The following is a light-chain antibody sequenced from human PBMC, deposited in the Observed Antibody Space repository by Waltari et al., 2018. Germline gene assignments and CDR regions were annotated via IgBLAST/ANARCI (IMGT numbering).Light chain of an antibody. Sequence: EIVMTQSPGTLSVSPGERVPLSCRASQSVGGKVAWYQQKPGQAPSLLIYGASTRATGISDRFSGSGSGTEFTLTISSLQSEDFAIYYCQQYNGWPPWTFGQGTKVEIK. CDR2: GAS. CDR1: QSVGGK. J-gene: IGKJ1*01. V-gene: IGKV3-15*01. CDR3: QQYNGWPPWT.